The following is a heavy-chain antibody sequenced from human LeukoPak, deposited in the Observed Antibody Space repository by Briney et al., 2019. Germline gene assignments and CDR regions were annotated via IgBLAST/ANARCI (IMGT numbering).Heavy chain of an antibody. CDR1: GFTFSSYA. CDR2: ISGSGGST. J-gene: IGHJ4*02. D-gene: IGHD3-10*01. Sequence: PGGSLRLSCAASGFTFSSYAMTWVRQAPGKGLEWVSAISGSGGSTHYSDSVKGRFTISRANSKNTLYLQMNSLRAEDTAVYFCAREYGSGSYYCDYWGQGTLVTVSS. CDR3: AREYGSGSYYCDY. V-gene: IGHV3-23*01.